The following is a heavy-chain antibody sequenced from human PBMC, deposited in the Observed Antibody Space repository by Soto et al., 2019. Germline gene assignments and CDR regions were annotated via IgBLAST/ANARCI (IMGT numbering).Heavy chain of an antibody. CDR3: AREGYDILTGYPIPLDY. CDR1: GFTFSSYA. V-gene: IGHV3-30-3*01. CDR2: ISYDGSNK. D-gene: IGHD3-9*01. Sequence: GGSLRLSCAASGFTFSSYAMHWVRQAPGKGLEWVAVISYDGSNKYYADSVKGRFTISRDNSKNTLYLQMNSLRAEDTAVYYCAREGYDILTGYPIPLDYWGQGT. J-gene: IGHJ4*02.